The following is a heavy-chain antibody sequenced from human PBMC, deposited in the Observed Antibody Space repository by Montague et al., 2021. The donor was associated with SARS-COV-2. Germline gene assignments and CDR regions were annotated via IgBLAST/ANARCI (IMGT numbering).Heavy chain of an antibody. Sequence: ETLSLTCSVSGTSITSYYWNWIRQPPGKGLEWIGYISDSGSTNYSPSLKSRVTMSVDTSKNQVSLKLTSVTAADTAVYYCARGCLSYFGAGSHCYGMDVWGQGTTVTVSS. CDR1: GTSITSYY. D-gene: IGHD3-10*01. J-gene: IGHJ6*02. V-gene: IGHV4-59*01. CDR3: ARGCLSYFGAGSHCYGMDV. CDR2: ISDSGST.